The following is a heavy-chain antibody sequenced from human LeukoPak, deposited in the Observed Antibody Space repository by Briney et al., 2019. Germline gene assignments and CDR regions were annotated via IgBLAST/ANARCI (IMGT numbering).Heavy chain of an antibody. CDR2: IYNSGRT. V-gene: IGHV4-59*08. CDR1: GGSISNYY. D-gene: IGHD4-17*01. CDR3: ARHFGSEYGDYLYYFDY. J-gene: IGHJ4*02. Sequence: SETLSLTCTVSGGSISNYYWSWIRQPPGKGLEWIGYIYNSGRTNYNPSLKSRVTISVDTSKNQFSLRLSSVTAADTAVYYCARHFGSEYGDYLYYFDYWGQGTLVTVSS.